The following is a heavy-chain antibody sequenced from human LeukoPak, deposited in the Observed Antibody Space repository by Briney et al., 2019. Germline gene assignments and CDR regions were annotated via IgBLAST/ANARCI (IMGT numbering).Heavy chain of an antibody. J-gene: IGHJ4*02. CDR1: GFTFSSYS. CDR3: ARVGLDRRGYSGYEAFDY. CDR2: ISSSSSYI. Sequence: GGSLRLSCAASGFTFSSYSMNWVRQAPGKGLEWVSSISSSSSYIYYADSVKGRFTISRDNAKNSLYLQMNSLRAEDTAGYYCARVGLDRRGYSGYEAFDYWGQGTLVTVSS. D-gene: IGHD5-12*01. V-gene: IGHV3-21*01.